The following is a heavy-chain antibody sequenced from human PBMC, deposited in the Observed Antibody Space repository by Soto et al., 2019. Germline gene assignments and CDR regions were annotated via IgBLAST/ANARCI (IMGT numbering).Heavy chain of an antibody. CDR2: ISYDGSNK. V-gene: IGHV3-30*18. CDR3: AKDWNTVTNYYYYYGMDV. Sequence: GGSLRLSCAASGFTFSSYGMHWVRQAPGKGLEWVAVISYDGSNKYYADSVKGRFTISRDNSKNTLYLQMNSLRAEDTAVYYCAKDWNTVTNYYYYYGMDVWGQGTTVTVSS. J-gene: IGHJ6*02. CDR1: GFTFSSYG. D-gene: IGHD4-17*01.